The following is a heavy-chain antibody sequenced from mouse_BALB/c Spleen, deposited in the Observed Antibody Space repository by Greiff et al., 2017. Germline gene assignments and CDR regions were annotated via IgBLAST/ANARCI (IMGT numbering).Heavy chain of an antibody. D-gene: IGHD2-1*01. CDR2: ISSGSSTI. V-gene: IGHV5-17*02. J-gene: IGHJ2*01. Sequence: EVQLVESGGGLVQPGGSRKLSCAASGFTFSSFGMHWVRQAPEKGLEWVAYISSGSSTIYYADTVKGRFTISRDNPKNTLFLQMTSLRSEDTAMYYCARDGNYVVDYWGQGTTLTVSS. CDR1: GFTFSSFG. CDR3: ARDGNYVVDY.